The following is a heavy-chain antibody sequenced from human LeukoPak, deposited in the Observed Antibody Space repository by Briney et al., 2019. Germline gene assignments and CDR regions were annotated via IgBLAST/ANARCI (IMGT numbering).Heavy chain of an antibody. CDR2: IKQDGSEK. J-gene: IGHJ4*02. V-gene: IGHV3-7*01. Sequence: GGSLRLSCAASGFTFSSYWMSWVRQAPGKGLEWVANIKQDGSEKYYVDSVKGRFTISRDNAKNTLYLQMNSLRAEDTAVYYCARDTTLDSSGYYSYFDYWGQGTLVTVSS. CDR3: ARDTTLDSSGYYSYFDY. CDR1: GFTFSSYW. D-gene: IGHD3-22*01.